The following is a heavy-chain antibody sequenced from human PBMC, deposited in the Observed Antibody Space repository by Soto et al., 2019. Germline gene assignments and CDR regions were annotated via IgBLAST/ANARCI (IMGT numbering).Heavy chain of an antibody. CDR2: IRSKTDDGTT. J-gene: IGHJ4*02. CDR1: GFTVRNVW. Sequence: PGGSLRLSCAASGFTVRNVWMNWIRQAPGKGLEWVGHIRSKTDDGTTDYAAPVKGRFTISRDDSKNMLYLQMSSLKTEDTAVYFCATEGIATRPPFDYWGQGTLVTVSS. D-gene: IGHD6-6*01. CDR3: ATEGIATRPPFDY. V-gene: IGHV3-15*01.